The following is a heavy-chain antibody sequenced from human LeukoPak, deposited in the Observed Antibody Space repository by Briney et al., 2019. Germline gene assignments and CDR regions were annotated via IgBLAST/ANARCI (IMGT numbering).Heavy chain of an antibody. D-gene: IGHD3-3*01. Sequence: GGSLRLSCAASGFTFSDYYMSWIRQAPGKGLEWVSYISSSGSTIYYADSVKGRFAISRDNAKNSLYLQMNSLRAEDTALYYCARGGVVNPYSFDYWGQGTLVTVSS. J-gene: IGHJ4*02. V-gene: IGHV3-11*01. CDR2: ISSSGSTI. CDR1: GFTFSDYY. CDR3: ARGGVVNPYSFDY.